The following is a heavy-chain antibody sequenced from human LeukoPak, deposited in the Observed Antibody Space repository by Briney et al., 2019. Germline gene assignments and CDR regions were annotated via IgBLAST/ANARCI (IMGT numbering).Heavy chain of an antibody. Sequence: SVKVSCKASGGTFSSYAVSWVRQAPGQGLEWMGGIIPIFGTANYAQKFQGRVTITADESTSTAYMELSSLRSEDTAVYYCASRTDVFYYDSSGFKPLDYWGQGTLVTVSS. V-gene: IGHV1-69*13. CDR1: GGTFSSYA. J-gene: IGHJ4*02. CDR2: IIPIFGTA. CDR3: ASRTDVFYYDSSGFKPLDY. D-gene: IGHD3-22*01.